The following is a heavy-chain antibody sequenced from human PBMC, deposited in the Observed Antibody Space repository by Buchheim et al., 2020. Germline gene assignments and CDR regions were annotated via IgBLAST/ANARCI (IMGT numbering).Heavy chain of an antibody. CDR1: GGSISSDY. CDR2: IFYSGNT. D-gene: IGHD6-13*01. CDR3: ARGSGNSWHLLH. J-gene: IGHJ1*01. Sequence: QVQLQESGPGQVKPSETLSLTCTVPGGSISSDYWSWIRQSPGKGLEWIGCIFYSGNTHYNPSLKSRVTISSDKSKNQFSLKQNSVTAADTAVYYCARGSGNSWHLLHWGQGTL. V-gene: IGHV4-59*01.